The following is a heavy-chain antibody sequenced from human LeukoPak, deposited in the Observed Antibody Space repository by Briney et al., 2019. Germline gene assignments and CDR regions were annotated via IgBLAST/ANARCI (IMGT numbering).Heavy chain of an antibody. V-gene: IGHV4-38-2*02. D-gene: IGHD3-16*02. Sequence: SETLSLTCAVSGYSIGSGYYWGWIRQPPGKGLEWIGSIYHSGSTYYNPSLKSRVTISVDTSKNQFSLKLSSVTAADTAVYYCARDQGYDYVWGSYRHFDYWGQGTLVTVSS. CDR1: GYSIGSGYY. CDR3: ARDQGYDYVWGSYRHFDY. CDR2: IYHSGST. J-gene: IGHJ4*02.